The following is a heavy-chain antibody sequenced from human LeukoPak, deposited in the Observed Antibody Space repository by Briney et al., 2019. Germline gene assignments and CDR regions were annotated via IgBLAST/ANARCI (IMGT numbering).Heavy chain of an antibody. J-gene: IGHJ3*02. D-gene: IGHD3-22*01. CDR3: ARDILDSSGYSGAFDI. CDR1: GFTFSSYS. V-gene: IGHV3-21*01. Sequence: GGSLRLSCAASGFTFSSYSMNWVRQAPGKGLEWVSSISSSNSYIYYADSVKGRFTISRDNAKNSLYPQMNSLRAEDTAVYYCARDILDSSGYSGAFDIWGQGTMVTVSS. CDR2: ISSSNSYI.